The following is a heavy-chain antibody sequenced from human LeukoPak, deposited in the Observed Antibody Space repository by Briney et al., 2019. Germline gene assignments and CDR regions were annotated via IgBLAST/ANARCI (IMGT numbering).Heavy chain of an antibody. D-gene: IGHD2-15*01. CDR3: ARDSESNIVVVVAATLDY. CDR1: GFTFSSYA. Sequence: GGSLRLSCAASGFTFSSYAMHWVRQAPGKGLEWVAVISYDGSNKYYADSVKGRFTISRDNSKNTLYLQMNSLRAEDTAVYYCARDSESNIVVVVAATLDYWGQGALVTVSS. J-gene: IGHJ4*02. CDR2: ISYDGSNK. V-gene: IGHV3-30-3*01.